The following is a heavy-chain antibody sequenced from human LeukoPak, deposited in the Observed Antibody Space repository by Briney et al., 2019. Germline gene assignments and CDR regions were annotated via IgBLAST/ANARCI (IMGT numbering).Heavy chain of an antibody. CDR1: GFTFSSYA. CDR3: AKDGISGWYGNHFDF. J-gene: IGHJ4*02. V-gene: IGHV3-23*01. Sequence: GGSLRLSCAASGFTFSSYAMNWVRQAPGKGLEWVSSMRGSGDSTYYADSVKGRFTISRDNSKNTLYLQISSLRAEDTAIYYCAKDGISGWYGNHFDFWGQGTLVTGSS. CDR2: MRGSGDST. D-gene: IGHD6-19*01.